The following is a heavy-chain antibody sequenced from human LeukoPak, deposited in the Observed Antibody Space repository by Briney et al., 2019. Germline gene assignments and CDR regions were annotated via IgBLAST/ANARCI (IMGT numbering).Heavy chain of an antibody. CDR1: GFTFSSYW. Sequence: SGGSLRLSCAASGFTFSSYWMSWVRQAPGKGLEWVANIKQDGSEKYYVDSVKGRFNISRDNAKNSLYLQMNSLRAEDTAVYYCARERDYKDYYYGMDVWGQGTTVTVSS. CDR3: ARERDYKDYYYGMDV. D-gene: IGHD3-16*01. CDR2: IKQDGSEK. V-gene: IGHV3-7*01. J-gene: IGHJ6*02.